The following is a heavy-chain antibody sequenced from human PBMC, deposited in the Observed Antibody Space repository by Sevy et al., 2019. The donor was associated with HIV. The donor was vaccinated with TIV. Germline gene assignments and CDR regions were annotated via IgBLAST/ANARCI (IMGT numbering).Heavy chain of an antibody. Sequence: ASVKVSCRASGYTFTSNGIAWVRQAPGQGLEWMGWINTNNGNANYPQKYQGRVTMTTDTSTSTGYMELRSLRSDDTAMYYCARDRGYCSGGSCYIQQWGQCTLVTVSS. J-gene: IGHJ1*01. V-gene: IGHV1-18*01. CDR2: INTNNGNA. CDR1: GYTFTSNG. CDR3: ARDRGYCSGGSCYIQQ. D-gene: IGHD2-15*01.